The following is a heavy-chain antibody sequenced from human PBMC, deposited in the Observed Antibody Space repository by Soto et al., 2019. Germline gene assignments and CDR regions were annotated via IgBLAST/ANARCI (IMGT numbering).Heavy chain of an antibody. Sequence: GGSLRLSCAASGITFSSYWMSWVRQAPGKGLEWVANIQQDGSEKYYVDSVKGRFTISRDNAKKSVYLQMNSLRAEDTAVYFCATSFLAYWGQGTLVTVSS. V-gene: IGHV3-7*01. CDR2: IQQDGSEK. J-gene: IGHJ4*02. CDR3: ATSFLAY. D-gene: IGHD6-6*01. CDR1: GITFSSYW.